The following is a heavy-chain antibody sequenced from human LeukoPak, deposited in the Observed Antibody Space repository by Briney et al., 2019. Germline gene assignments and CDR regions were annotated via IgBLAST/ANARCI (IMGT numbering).Heavy chain of an antibody. Sequence: GGSLRLSCAASGFTFSDYAMTWVRQAPGKGLQWVSLISDSGGSTYYADSVKGRFTVSRDNSKATLYLQMNSLRAADTAVYFCAKRGSSWSYFDYWGQGTLVTVSS. V-gene: IGHV3-23*01. CDR2: ISDSGGST. D-gene: IGHD6-13*01. CDR1: GFTFSDYA. J-gene: IGHJ4*02. CDR3: AKRGSSWSYFDY.